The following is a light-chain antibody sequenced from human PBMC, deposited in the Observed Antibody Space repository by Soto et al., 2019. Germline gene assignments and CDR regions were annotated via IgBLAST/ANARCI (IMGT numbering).Light chain of an antibody. Sequence: EIQMTQSPSSLSASVGDRVTLTCRASHTIATYLNWYQQKAGRVPEVLIYGTSTLQPGVPSRFTGSGYGTDFTLTINNVQPEDFATYYCQQFYYYPHTFGQVTKLEVK. J-gene: IGKJ2*01. CDR2: GTS. CDR3: QQFYYYPHT. CDR1: HTIATY. V-gene: IGKV1-39*01.